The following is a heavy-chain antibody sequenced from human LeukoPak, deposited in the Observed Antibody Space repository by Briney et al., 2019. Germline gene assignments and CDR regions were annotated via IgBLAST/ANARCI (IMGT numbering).Heavy chain of an antibody. Sequence: GGSLRLSCAASGFTFTNYAVSWVRQAPGKGLEWVSSFSVSTSIAYYADSVKGRSSISRDSSKNTFYLQMNSLRAEDSALYYCGVVPSATRGVDWGQGTLVTVSS. J-gene: IGHJ4*02. V-gene: IGHV3-23*01. CDR2: FSVSTSIA. CDR1: GFTFTNYA. D-gene: IGHD2-2*01. CDR3: GVVPSATRGVD.